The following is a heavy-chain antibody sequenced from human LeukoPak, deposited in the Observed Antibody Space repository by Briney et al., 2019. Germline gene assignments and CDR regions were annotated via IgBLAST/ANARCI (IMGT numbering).Heavy chain of an antibody. CDR2: IYSGGST. CDR3: ARGASYDYVWGSYRHRGTYYFDY. V-gene: IGHV3-66*01. Sequence: PGGSLRLSCAASGFTVSSNYMSWVRQAPGKGLEWVSVIYSGGSTYYADSVKGRFTISRDNSKNTLYLQMNSLRAEDTAVYYCARGASYDYVWGSYRHRGTYYFDYWGQGTLVTVSS. D-gene: IGHD3-16*02. J-gene: IGHJ4*02. CDR1: GFTVSSNY.